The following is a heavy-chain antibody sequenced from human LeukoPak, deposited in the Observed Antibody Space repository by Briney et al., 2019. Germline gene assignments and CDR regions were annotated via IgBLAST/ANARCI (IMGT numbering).Heavy chain of an antibody. D-gene: IGHD1-26*01. V-gene: IGHV1-8*03. CDR2: MNPNSGNT. J-gene: IGHJ1*01. CDR1: GYTFTSYD. CDR3: ARGRITRGELQH. Sequence: ASVKVSCKASGYTFTSYDINWVRQATGQGLEWMGWMNPNSGNTGYAQKFQGRVTITRNTSISTAYMELSSLRSEDTAVYYCARGRITRGELQHWGQGTLVTVSS.